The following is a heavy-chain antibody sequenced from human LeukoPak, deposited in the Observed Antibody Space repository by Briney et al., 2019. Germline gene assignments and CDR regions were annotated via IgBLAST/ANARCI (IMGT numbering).Heavy chain of an antibody. Sequence: SETLSLTCAVYGGSFSGYYWSWIRQPPGKGLEWIGEINHSGSTNYNPSLKSRVTISVDTSKNQFSLKLSSVTAADTAVYYCARRVYSSGWYGGYWGQGTLVTVSS. J-gene: IGHJ4*02. CDR1: GGSFSGYY. V-gene: IGHV4-34*01. CDR2: INHSGST. D-gene: IGHD6-19*01. CDR3: ARRVYSSGWYGGY.